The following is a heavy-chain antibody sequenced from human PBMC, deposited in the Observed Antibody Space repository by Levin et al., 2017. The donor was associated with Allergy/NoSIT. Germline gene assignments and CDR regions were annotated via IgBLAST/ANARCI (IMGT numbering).Heavy chain of an antibody. CDR1: GGFIHSYF. J-gene: IGHJ4*02. CDR2: IYYNWNT. V-gene: IGHV4-59*08. CDR3: ARHREYGGSDS. Sequence: SKTLSLTCTVSGGFIHSYFWSWIRQPPGKGLEWIGYIYYNWNTDYNPSLKSRVTISGDTSKNQFSLRLSSVTAADTAVYYCARHREYGGSDSWGQGTLVTVSS. D-gene: IGHD4-23*01.